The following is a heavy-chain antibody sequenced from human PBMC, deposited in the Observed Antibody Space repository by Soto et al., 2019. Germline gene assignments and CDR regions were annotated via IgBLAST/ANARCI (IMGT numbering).Heavy chain of an antibody. CDR1: GFSISSCGYY. CDR3: ARVKTQYSSSWWEFWFDP. J-gene: IGHJ5*02. D-gene: IGHD6-13*01. Sequence: LSLTCTVSGFSISSCGYYWGWIRPHPGKDLEWIGNIYYSGSTYYNPSLKSRVTISVDTSKNQFSLKLSSVTAADTAVYYCARVKTQYSSSWWEFWFDPWGQGTLVTVSS. V-gene: IGHV4-31*03. CDR2: IYYSGST.